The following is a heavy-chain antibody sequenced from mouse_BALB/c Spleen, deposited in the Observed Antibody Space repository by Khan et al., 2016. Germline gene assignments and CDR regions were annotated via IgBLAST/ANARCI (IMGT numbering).Heavy chain of an antibody. CDR3: ARYDVRTDVRGMDY. CDR2: ISHSGST. Sequence: EVQLQESGPSLVKLSQTLSLTCSVTGDSITSGYWNWIRKFPGNKLEYMGYISHSGSTYYNPSLKSRISITRDTSKNQYYLQLNSVTTEDTATYYWARYDVRTDVRGMDYWGQGTSVTVSS. V-gene: IGHV3-8*02. J-gene: IGHJ4*01. CDR1: GDSITSGY.